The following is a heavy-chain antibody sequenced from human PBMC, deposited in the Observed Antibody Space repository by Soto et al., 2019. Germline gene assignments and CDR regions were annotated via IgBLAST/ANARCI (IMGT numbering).Heavy chain of an antibody. D-gene: IGHD5-18*01. Sequence: EVQLLESGGGSVQPGGSLRLSCAASGFTFSSYAISWVRQAPGKGLEWVSGVSGSGGSTYCVDSVKGRFTISRDNSKNTLYLQMNSLRAEDTDVYYCAKDFGYNYGYDAFDIWGQGTMVTVSS. CDR1: GFTFSSYA. J-gene: IGHJ3*02. CDR3: AKDFGYNYGYDAFDI. CDR2: VSGSGGST. V-gene: IGHV3-23*01.